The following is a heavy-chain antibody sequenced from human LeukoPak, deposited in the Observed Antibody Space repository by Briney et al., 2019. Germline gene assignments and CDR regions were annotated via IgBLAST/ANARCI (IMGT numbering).Heavy chain of an antibody. D-gene: IGHD6-19*01. CDR1: GGSISSYY. Sequence: SETLSLTCTVSGGSISSYYWSWIRQPPGKGLEWIGYIYYSGSTNYNPSLKSRVTISVDTSKNQFSLKLSSVTAADTAVYYCAREYSSGWYYFDYWGQGTLVTVSS. J-gene: IGHJ4*02. V-gene: IGHV4-59*01. CDR2: IYYSGST. CDR3: AREYSSGWYYFDY.